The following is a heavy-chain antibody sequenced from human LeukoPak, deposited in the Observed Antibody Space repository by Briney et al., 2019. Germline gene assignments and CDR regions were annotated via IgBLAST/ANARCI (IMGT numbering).Heavy chain of an antibody. Sequence: GESLKISCQASGYRFTSYWIGWVRPMPGKGLEWMGIIDPSDSETRYTPSFQGQVTISVDKSLTTAYLQWNSLKASDTAMYYCARQTAMGRSGDYWGQGTLVTVSS. CDR2: IDPSDSET. CDR1: GYRFTSYW. CDR3: ARQTAMGRSGDY. V-gene: IGHV5-51*01. D-gene: IGHD7-27*01. J-gene: IGHJ4*02.